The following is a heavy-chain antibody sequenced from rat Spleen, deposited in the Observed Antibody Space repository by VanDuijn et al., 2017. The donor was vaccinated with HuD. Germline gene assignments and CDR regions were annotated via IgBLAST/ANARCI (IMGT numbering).Heavy chain of an antibody. CDR2: FSYDGRTT. CDR3: ARHELPGYNWFAY. Sequence: EVQLVESGGGLVQPGRSLKLSCAASGFTFSNYDMAWVRQSPKKGLEWVATFSYDGRTTYYRDSVKGSFTISRDDEEGTLYLQMASLRSEDTATDFCARHELPGYNWFAYWGQGVMVTVSS. J-gene: IGHJ2*01. D-gene: IGHD1-4*01. V-gene: IGHV5-7*01. CDR1: GFTFSNYD.